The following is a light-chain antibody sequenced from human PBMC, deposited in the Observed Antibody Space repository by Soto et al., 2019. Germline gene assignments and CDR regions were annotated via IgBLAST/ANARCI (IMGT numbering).Light chain of an antibody. V-gene: IGLV1-40*01. J-gene: IGLJ1*01. CDR1: SSNIGAGYD. CDR3: QSYDSSLSGYV. CDR2: GNS. Sequence: QSVLTQPPSVPGAPGQRVTISCTGSSSNIGAGYDVHWYQQLPGTAPKLLIYGNSNRPSGVPDRFSGSKSGTSASLAITGLQAEDEADYYCQSYDSSLSGYVFGTGTKATVL.